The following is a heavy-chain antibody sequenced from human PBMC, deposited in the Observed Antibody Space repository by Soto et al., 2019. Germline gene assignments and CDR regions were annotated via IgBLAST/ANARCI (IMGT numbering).Heavy chain of an antibody. CDR3: ATGVGNYVSFLGDY. V-gene: IGHV1-24*01. CDR2: FDPEDGET. J-gene: IGHJ4*02. Sequence: GASVKVSCKVSGYTLTELSMHWVRQAPGKGLEWMGGFDPEDGETIYAQKFQGRVTMTEDTSTDTAYMELSSLRSEDTAVYYCATGVGNYVSFLGDYWGQGTLVTVSS. CDR1: GYTLTELS. D-gene: IGHD1-7*01.